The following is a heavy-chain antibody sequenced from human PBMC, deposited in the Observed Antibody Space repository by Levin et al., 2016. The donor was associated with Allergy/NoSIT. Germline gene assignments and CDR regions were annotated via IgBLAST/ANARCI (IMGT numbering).Heavy chain of an antibody. D-gene: IGHD6-19*01. V-gene: IGHV3-53*04. CDR3: ARVLSDRSGWYQFDF. Sequence: GESLKISCAASGFTVSSNYMGWVRQAPGKGLEWVSFIRSDDNTDYADSVKGRFTISRHNSKNTLYLQMNSLRAEDTAVYYCARVLSDRSGWYQFDFWGQGTLVTVSS. J-gene: IGHJ4*02. CDR1: GFTVSSNY. CDR2: IRSDDNT.